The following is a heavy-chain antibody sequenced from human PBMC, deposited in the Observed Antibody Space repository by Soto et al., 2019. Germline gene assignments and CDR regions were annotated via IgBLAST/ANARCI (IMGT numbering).Heavy chain of an antibody. CDR3: ARIAAAGTTFDY. V-gene: IGHV4-39*01. D-gene: IGHD6-13*01. J-gene: IGHJ4*02. CDR1: GGSISSSSYY. Sequence: QLQLQESGPGLVKPSETLSLTCTVSGGSISSSSYYWGWIRQPPGKGLEWIGSIYYSGSTYHNPSLKSRXXIXVXXSKNQFSLKLSSVTAADTAVYYCARIAAAGTTFDYWGQGTLVTVSS. CDR2: IYYSGST.